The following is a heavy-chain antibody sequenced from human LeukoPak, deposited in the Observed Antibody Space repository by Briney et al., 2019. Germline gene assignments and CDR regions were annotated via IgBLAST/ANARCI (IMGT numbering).Heavy chain of an antibody. CDR1: GLTFDNYA. J-gene: IGHJ4*02. D-gene: IGHD6-13*01. Sequence: PGGSLRLSCSVSGLTFDNYAIHSVRPAPGKGLGWVSGISWNSGSIGYADSAKGRFTISRDNAKNSLYLQMNSLRAEDTALYYCAKDTSGIAAAPDYWGQGTLVTVSS. V-gene: IGHV3-9*01. CDR3: AKDTSGIAAAPDY. CDR2: ISWNSGSI.